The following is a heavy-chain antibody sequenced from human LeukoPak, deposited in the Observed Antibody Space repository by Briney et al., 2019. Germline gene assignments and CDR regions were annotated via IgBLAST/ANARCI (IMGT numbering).Heavy chain of an antibody. CDR1: GGSISGHY. CDR3: ARGYAFWIGYAGSTFDI. J-gene: IGHJ3*02. D-gene: IGHD3-3*01. CDR2: IHYSGST. V-gene: IGHV4-59*11. Sequence: SETLSLTCAVSGGSISGHYWSWIRQPPGKELEWIGYIHYSGSTNYNPSVRSRVTISVDTSKNQFSLKLSSVTAADTAVYYCARGYAFWIGYAGSTFDIWGQGRMVTVSS.